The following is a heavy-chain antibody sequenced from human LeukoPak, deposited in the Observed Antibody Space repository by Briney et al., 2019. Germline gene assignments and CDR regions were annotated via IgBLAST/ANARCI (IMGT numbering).Heavy chain of an antibody. CDR3: ASGIAAAGGCNY. CDR2: IYYSGST. D-gene: IGHD6-13*01. Sequence: PSETLSLTCTVSGGSISRYYWSWIRQPPGKGLEWIGSIYYSGSTYYNPSLKSRVTISVDTSKNQFSLKLSSVTAADTAVYYCASGIAAAGGCNYWGQGTLVTVSS. CDR1: GGSISRYY. J-gene: IGHJ4*02. V-gene: IGHV4-59*05.